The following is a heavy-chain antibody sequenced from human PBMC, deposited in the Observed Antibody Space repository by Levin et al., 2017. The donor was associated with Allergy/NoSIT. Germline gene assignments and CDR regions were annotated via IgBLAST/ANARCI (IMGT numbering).Heavy chain of an antibody. CDR3: ARGLSGYSTAWFDP. CDR2: INPKTGGT. CDR1: GCTFTGYY. J-gene: IGHJ5*02. D-gene: IGHD6-13*01. Sequence: ASVKVSCKASGCTFTGYYMHWVRQAPGQGLEWMGWINPKTGGTNYAQKFLGRVTMTRDTSISTAYMELNRLRSDDTAVYYCARGLSGYSTAWFDPWGQGTLVTVSS. V-gene: IGHV1-2*02.